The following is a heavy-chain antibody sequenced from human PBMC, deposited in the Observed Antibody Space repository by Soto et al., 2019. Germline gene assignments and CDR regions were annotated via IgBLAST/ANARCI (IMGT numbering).Heavy chain of an antibody. V-gene: IGHV1-69*12. Sequence: QVQLVQSGAEVKKPGSSVKVSCKASGGTFSSYAISWVRQAPGQGLEWMGGIIPIFGTANYAQKFQGRVTITADESTSTAYMELSSLRSEDTAVYYCASGWVQLERLAPHYYYGMDVWGQGTTVTVSS. J-gene: IGHJ6*02. CDR2: IIPIFGTA. CDR3: ASGWVQLERLAPHYYYGMDV. D-gene: IGHD1-1*01. CDR1: GGTFSSYA.